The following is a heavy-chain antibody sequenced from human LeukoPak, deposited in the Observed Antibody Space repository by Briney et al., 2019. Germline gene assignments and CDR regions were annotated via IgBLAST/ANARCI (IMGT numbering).Heavy chain of an antibody. Sequence: GSLRLSCAASGFTVSSNYMSWVRQAPGKGLEWVSVIYSGGSTYYADSVKGRFTISRDNSKNTLYLQMNSLRAEDTAVYYCARAPVLDFCSGYPPDFWGQGTLVTVSS. CDR2: IYSGGST. CDR3: ARAPVLDFCSGYPPDF. CDR1: GFTVSSNY. D-gene: IGHD3-3*01. J-gene: IGHJ4*02. V-gene: IGHV3-66*02.